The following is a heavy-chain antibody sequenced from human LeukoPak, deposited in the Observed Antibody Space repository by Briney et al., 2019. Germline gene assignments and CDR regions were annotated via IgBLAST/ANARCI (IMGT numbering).Heavy chain of an antibody. D-gene: IGHD3-22*01. Sequence: SVKVSCKASGGTFSSYATSWVRQAPGQGLEWMGRIIPIFGTANYAQKFQGRVTITTDESTSTAYMELSSLRSEDTAVYYCARGPYYYYDSSGYFDYWGQGTLVTVSS. CDR2: IIPIFGTA. V-gene: IGHV1-69*05. CDR3: ARGPYYYYDSSGYFDY. CDR1: GGTFSSYA. J-gene: IGHJ4*02.